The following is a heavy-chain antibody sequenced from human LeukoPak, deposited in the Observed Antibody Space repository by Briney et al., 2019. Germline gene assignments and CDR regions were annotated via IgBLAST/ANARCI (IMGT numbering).Heavy chain of an antibody. CDR3: AKGGSSSGYYAPPDY. Sequence: PGGSLRLSCAASGFTFSSYVMHWVRQAPGKGLEWVAVISYDGSNQYYADSVKGRFTISRDNSKNTLYLQMNSLRAEDTALYYCAKGGSSSGYYAPPDYWGQGTLVTVSS. D-gene: IGHD3-22*01. CDR1: GFTFSSYV. V-gene: IGHV3-30*04. CDR2: ISYDGSNQ. J-gene: IGHJ4*02.